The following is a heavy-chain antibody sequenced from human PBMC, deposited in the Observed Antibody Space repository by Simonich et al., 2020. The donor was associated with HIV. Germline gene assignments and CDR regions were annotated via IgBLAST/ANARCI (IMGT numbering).Heavy chain of an antibody. CDR1: GGSFSGYY. J-gene: IGHJ4*02. CDR3: ARRHPTTVTTPYFDY. V-gene: IGHV4-34*01. D-gene: IGHD4-17*01. CDR2: KNHSGST. Sequence: QVQLQQWGAGLLKPSETLSLTCAVYGGSFSGYYWSCIRQPPGKGLEWIGEKNHSGSTNYNPSLKSRVTISVDTSKNQFSLKLSSVTAADTAVYYCARRHPTTVTTPYFDYWGQGTLVTVSS.